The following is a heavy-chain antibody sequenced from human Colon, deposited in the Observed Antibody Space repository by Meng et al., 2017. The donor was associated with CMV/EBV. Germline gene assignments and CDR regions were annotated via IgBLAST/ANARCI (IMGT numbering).Heavy chain of an antibody. CDR3: VRGHYDRA. CDR1: QFSFNNFW. D-gene: IGHD3-16*01. J-gene: IGHJ5*01. Sequence: GGSLRLSCTSSQFSFNNFWMNWVRQAPGKGLEWVANIKQDGSETYYVDSVKGRFTVSRDNAKNSLYLQMNSLRVEDTAVYYCVRGHYDRAWGHGTLVTVS. CDR2: IKQDGSET. V-gene: IGHV3-7*04.